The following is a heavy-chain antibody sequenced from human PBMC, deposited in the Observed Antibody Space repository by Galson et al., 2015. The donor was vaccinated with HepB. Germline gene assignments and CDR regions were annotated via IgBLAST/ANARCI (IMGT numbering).Heavy chain of an antibody. CDR1: GFTFSSYG. CDR2: IWYDGSNK. J-gene: IGHJ6*02. CDR3: ARAMGSIVVVPAAFQYYYGMDV. V-gene: IGHV3-30*19. D-gene: IGHD2-2*01. Sequence: SLRLSCAASGFTFSSYGMHWVRQAPGKGLGWVAVIWYDGSNKYYADSVKGRFTISRDNSKNTLYLQMNSLRAEDTAVYYCARAMGSIVVVPAAFQYYYGMDVWGQGTTVTVSS.